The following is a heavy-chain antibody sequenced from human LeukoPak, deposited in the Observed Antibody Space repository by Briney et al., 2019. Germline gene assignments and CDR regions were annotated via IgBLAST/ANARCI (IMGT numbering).Heavy chain of an antibody. CDR3: ARQKFQLLFNGMDV. V-gene: IGHV4-39*01. D-gene: IGHD2-2*01. Sequence: KPSETLSLTCTVSGGSISSSSYYWGWIRQPPGEGLEWIGSIYYSGSTYYNPSLKSRVTISVDTSKNQFSLKLSSVTAADTAVFYCARQKFQLLFNGMDVWGQGTTVTVSS. CDR2: IYYSGST. CDR1: GGSISSSSYY. J-gene: IGHJ6*02.